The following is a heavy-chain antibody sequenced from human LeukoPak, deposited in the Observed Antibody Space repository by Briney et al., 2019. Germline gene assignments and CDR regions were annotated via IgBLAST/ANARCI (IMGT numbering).Heavy chain of an antibody. V-gene: IGHV1-69*04. CDR1: GGTFSSYA. CDR3: ARTLGVGASDY. D-gene: IGHD1-26*01. J-gene: IGHJ4*02. Sequence: SVKVSCKASGGTFSSYAISWVRQAPGQGLEWMGRIIPIFVIANYAQKSQGRVTITADKSTSTAYMELSSLRSEDTAVYYCARTLGVGASDYLGQGTMVSVSS. CDR2: IIPIFVIA.